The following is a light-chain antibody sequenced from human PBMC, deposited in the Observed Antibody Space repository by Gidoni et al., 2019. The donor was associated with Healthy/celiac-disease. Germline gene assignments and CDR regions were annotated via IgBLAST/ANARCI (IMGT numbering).Light chain of an antibody. Sequence: QSAPTQPASVSGSPGQSITNSCTGTSSDVGGYNYVSLYQQHPGKAPKLMIYDVSNRPSGVSNRFSGSKSGNTASLTISGLQAEDEADYYCSSYTSSSTLDVFGTGTKVTVL. J-gene: IGLJ1*01. CDR2: DVS. V-gene: IGLV2-14*01. CDR3: SSYTSSSTLDV. CDR1: SSDVGGYNY.